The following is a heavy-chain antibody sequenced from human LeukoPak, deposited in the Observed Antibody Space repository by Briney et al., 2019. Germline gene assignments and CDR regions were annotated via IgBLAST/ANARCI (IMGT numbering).Heavy chain of an antibody. D-gene: IGHD4-11*01. J-gene: IGHJ1*01. CDR2: INPNSGGT. V-gene: IGHV1-2*02. CDR1: GYTFTGYY. Sequence: ASVKVSCKASGYTFTGYYMHWVRQAPGQGHEWMGWINPNSGGTNYAQKFQGRVTMTRDTSISTAYMELSRLRSDDTAVYYCASARRTVTTGYFQHWGQGTLVTVSS. CDR3: ASARRTVTTGYFQH.